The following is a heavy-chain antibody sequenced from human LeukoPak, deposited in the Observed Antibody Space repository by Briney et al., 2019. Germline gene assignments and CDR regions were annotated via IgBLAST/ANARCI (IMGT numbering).Heavy chain of an antibody. CDR1: GYTFTGYY. CDR2: INPNSGGT. J-gene: IGHJ4*02. CDR3: ARVGAEYYYGSGSPDFDY. V-gene: IGHV1-2*02. D-gene: IGHD3-10*01. Sequence: ASVKVSCKASGYTFTGYYMHWVRQAPGQGLEWMGWINPNSGGTNYAQKFQGRVTMTKDTSISTAYMELSRLRSDDTAVYYCARVGAEYYYGSGSPDFDYWGQGTLVTVSS.